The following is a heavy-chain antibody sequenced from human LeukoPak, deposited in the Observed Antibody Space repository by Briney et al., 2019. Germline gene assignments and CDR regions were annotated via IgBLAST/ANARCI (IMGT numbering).Heavy chain of an antibody. V-gene: IGHV4-39*07. J-gene: IGHJ4*02. CDR3: ARGALDF. CDR1: GVSINSTTSH. Sequence: SETLSLTCSVSGVSINSTTSHGGWLRQPPGKGPEWVGVISYSGSTYYNPSLKSRVTLSLDRSKNHFSLNLSSVTAADAAVYYCARGALDFWGQGLLVTVSS. CDR2: ISYSGST.